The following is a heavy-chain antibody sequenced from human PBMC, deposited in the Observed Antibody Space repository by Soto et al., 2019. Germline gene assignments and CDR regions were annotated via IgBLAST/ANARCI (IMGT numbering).Heavy chain of an antibody. V-gene: IGHV1-18*01. J-gene: IGHJ6*02. Sequence: GASEKVSCKASGYTFTSYGISWVRQATGQRLEWMGWISAYNGNTNYAQKLQGRVTMTTDTSTSTAYMELRSLRSDDTAVYYCAREVSSGWEYYYYGMDVWGQGTTVTVSS. CDR1: GYTFTSYG. D-gene: IGHD6-19*01. CDR2: ISAYNGNT. CDR3: AREVSSGWEYYYYGMDV.